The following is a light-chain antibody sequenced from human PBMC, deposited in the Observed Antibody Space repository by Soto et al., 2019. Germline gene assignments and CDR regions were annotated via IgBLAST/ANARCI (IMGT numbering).Light chain of an antibody. CDR1: SSDVGNYNH. V-gene: IGLV2-23*03. CDR3: CSYAGDNTFI. Sequence: QSALTQPASVSGSPGQSITISCTGTSSDVGNYNHVSWYQHYPGKAPKLIIYEGSKRPSGVSNRFSGSKSGNTASLTISGLQAEDEADYYCCSYAGDNTFIFGGGTKATVL. CDR2: EGS. J-gene: IGLJ2*01.